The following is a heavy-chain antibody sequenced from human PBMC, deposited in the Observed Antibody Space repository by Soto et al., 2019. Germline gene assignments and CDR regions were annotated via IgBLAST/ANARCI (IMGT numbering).Heavy chain of an antibody. CDR2: IYSGGST. Sequence: GGSLRLSCAASGFTVSSKYMSWVRQAPGKGLEWVSVIYSGGSTYYADSVKGRFTISRDNSKNTLYLQMNSLRAEDTAVYYCARDRVGPTPYYMDVWGKGTTVTVSS. CDR1: GFTVSSKY. V-gene: IGHV3-66*01. J-gene: IGHJ6*03. CDR3: ARDRVGPTPYYMDV. D-gene: IGHD1-26*01.